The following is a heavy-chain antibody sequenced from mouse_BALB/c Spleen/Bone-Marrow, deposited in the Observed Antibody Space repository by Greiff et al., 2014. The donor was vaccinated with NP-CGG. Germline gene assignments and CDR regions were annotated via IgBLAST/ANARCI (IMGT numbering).Heavy chain of an antibody. J-gene: IGHJ3*01. Sequence: EVQLVESGGDLVQPGGSRKLSCAASGFTFSAFGMHWVRQAPERGLEWVAYIISGSNTIYYSDKVKGRFTISRDNPKNTLFLQMTSLRSEDTAMHYCARSRYDVGWFAYWGQGTLVTVSA. CDR1: GFTFSAFG. D-gene: IGHD2-14*01. CDR3: ARSRYDVGWFAY. V-gene: IGHV5-17*02. CDR2: IISGSNTI.